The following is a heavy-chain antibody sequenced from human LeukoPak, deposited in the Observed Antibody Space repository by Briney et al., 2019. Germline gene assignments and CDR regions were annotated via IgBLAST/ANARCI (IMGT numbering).Heavy chain of an antibody. CDR3: AKEYPFDFWSGYPPGVFDY. V-gene: IGHV3-30*02. CDR2: IRYDGSNK. D-gene: IGHD3-3*01. CDR1: GFTFSSYG. J-gene: IGHJ4*02. Sequence: GGSLRLSCAASGFTFSSYGMHWVRQAPGKGLEWVAFIRYDGSNKYYADSVKGRFTISRDNSKNTLYLQMNSLRAEDTAVYYCAKEYPFDFWSGYPPGVFDYWGQGTLITVSS.